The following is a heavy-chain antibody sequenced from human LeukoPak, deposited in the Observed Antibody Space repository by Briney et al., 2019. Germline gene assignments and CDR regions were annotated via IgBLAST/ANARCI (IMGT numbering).Heavy chain of an antibody. CDR3: ARGVGGSYLFDY. V-gene: IGHV3-33*01. J-gene: IGHJ4*02. Sequence: PGRSLRLSCAASGFTFSNYDMHWVRQALGKGLEWVAVIWYDGTNKYYADSVKGRFTISRDNSKNTLYLQMNSLRAEDTAVYYCARGVGGSYLFDYWGQGTLVTVSS. CDR1: GFTFSNYD. D-gene: IGHD1-26*01. CDR2: IWYDGTNK.